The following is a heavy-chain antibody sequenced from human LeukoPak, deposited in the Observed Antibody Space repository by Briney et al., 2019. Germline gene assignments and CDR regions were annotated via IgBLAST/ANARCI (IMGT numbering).Heavy chain of an antibody. J-gene: IGHJ3*02. CDR3: AREPQLLNAFDI. V-gene: IGHV3-21*01. Sequence: PGGSLRLSCAASGFTFSSYSMNWVRQAPGKGLEWVSSISSSSYIYYADSVKGRFTISRDNAKNSLYLQMNSLRAEDTAVYYCAREPQLLNAFDIWGQGTMVTVSS. CDR2: ISSSSYI. CDR1: GFTFSSYS. D-gene: IGHD2-2*01.